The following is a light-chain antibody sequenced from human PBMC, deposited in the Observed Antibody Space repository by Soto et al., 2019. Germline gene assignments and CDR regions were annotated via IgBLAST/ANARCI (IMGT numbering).Light chain of an antibody. CDR2: GNN. CDR3: QSYDSSLSADV. Sequence: QSVLTQPPSVSGAPGQRVTISCTGSSSNIGAGYDVHWYQQLPGTAPKLLIYGNNNRPSWVPDRFSGSKSGTSASLAITGLQAEDEADYYCQSYDSSLSADVFGTGTKLTVL. J-gene: IGLJ1*01. CDR1: SSNIGAGYD. V-gene: IGLV1-40*01.